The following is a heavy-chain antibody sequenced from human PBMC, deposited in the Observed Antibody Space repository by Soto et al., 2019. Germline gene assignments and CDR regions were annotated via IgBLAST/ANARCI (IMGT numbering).Heavy chain of an antibody. CDR1: VFTCRSFT. V-gene: IGHV3-21*01. CDR2: ISSNSAYI. Sequence: PWGSLRLSCSASVFTCRSFTMNWCRQAPGKGLEWVSTISSNSAYIYYTDALRGRFTISRDNAKNSLHLQMNSLRAEDTAVYYCTRDASRDSSARGWFDPWGPGTLVTVSS. CDR3: TRDASRDSSARGWFDP. D-gene: IGHD6-13*01. J-gene: IGHJ5*02.